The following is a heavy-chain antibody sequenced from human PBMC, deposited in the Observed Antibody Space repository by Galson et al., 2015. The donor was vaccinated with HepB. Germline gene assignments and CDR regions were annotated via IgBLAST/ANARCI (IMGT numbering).Heavy chain of an antibody. CDR2: IWYDGSNK. D-gene: IGHD2-2*01. J-gene: IGHJ6*02. Sequence: SLRLSCAASGFTFSSYGMHWVRQAPGKGLEWVAAIWYDGSNKYYADSVKGRFTISRDNSKNTLYLQMNSLRAEDTAVYYCARDGGGIVVPAARGMDGWGQEATGTVSS. V-gene: IGHV3-33*01. CDR1: GFTFSSYG. CDR3: ARDGGGIVVPAARGMDG.